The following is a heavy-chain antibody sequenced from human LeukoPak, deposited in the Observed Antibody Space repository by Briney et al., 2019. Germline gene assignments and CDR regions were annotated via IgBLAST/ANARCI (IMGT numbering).Heavy chain of an antibody. CDR3: AKDRGSSGPGGGMDV. D-gene: IGHD6-19*01. CDR1: GFTFSSYW. Sequence: PGGSLRLSCAASGFTFSSYWMSWVRQAPGKGLEWVANIKQDGSEKYYVDSVKGRFTISRDNAKNSLYLQMNSLRAEDTALYYCAKDRGSSGPGGGMDVWGQGTTVTVSS. CDR2: IKQDGSEK. J-gene: IGHJ6*02. V-gene: IGHV3-7*03.